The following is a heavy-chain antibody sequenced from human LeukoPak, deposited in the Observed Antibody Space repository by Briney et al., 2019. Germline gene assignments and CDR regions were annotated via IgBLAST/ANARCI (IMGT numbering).Heavy chain of an antibody. CDR1: GGSFSDNF. D-gene: IGHD3-3*01. J-gene: IGHJ6*03. CDR3: ARGPTIRFLESLGYYYMDV. CDR2: INHSGST. V-gene: IGHV4-34*01. Sequence: PSETLSLTCAVYGGSFSDNFWTWIRQPPGKGMEWIGEINHSGSTNYNPSLKSRVTISLGTSNNQFSLKLNSVTAADTAVYYCARGPTIRFLESLGYYYMDVWGKGTTVTVS.